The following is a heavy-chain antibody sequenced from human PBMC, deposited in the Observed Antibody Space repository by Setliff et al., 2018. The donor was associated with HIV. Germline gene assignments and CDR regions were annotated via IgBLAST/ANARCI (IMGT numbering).Heavy chain of an antibody. CDR1: GGSISRGGRY. J-gene: IGHJ4*01. CDR3: ASALVGGASPFDY. D-gene: IGHD3-3*01. CDR2: VYYNGES. Sequence: SETLSLTCTVSGGSISRGGRYWGWARQHPGRGLEWVGYVYYNGESFYNPSLRGRITILQDKSKNQCSLEVRSVTAADTAIYYCASALVGGASPFDYWGQGALVTVSS. V-gene: IGHV4-31*03.